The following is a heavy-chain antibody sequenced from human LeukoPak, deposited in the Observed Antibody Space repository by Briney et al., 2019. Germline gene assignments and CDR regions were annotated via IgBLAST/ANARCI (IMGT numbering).Heavy chain of an antibody. V-gene: IGHV3-15*01. CDR2: IKSKVNGGTT. D-gene: IGHD2-15*01. CDR1: GFTFSDAW. J-gene: IGHJ4*02. CDR3: TALGYPQYFHH. Sequence: GSLRLSCAASGFTFSDAWMTWVRQAPGKGLEWVGRIKSKVNGGTTDYAAPVKGRFTISRDDSKNTLYFQMNSLKTEDTAVYYCTALGYPQYFHHWGQGTLVTVSS.